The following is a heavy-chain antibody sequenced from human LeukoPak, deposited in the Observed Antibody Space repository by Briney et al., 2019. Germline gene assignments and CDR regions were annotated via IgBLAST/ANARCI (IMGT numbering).Heavy chain of an antibody. CDR3: ARDAISMNSIWDHFAY. CDR2: IGGGDA. J-gene: IGHJ4*02. Sequence: GGSLRLSCSASGFTFDIYAMSWLRQAPGKGLERVASIGGGDAHYAESVKGRFTVFRDNSQSMVYLQLSSLGVEDTAVYYCARDAISMNSIWDHFAYWGQGTLVTVSS. D-gene: IGHD3-16*01. CDR1: GFTFDIYA. V-gene: IGHV3-23*01.